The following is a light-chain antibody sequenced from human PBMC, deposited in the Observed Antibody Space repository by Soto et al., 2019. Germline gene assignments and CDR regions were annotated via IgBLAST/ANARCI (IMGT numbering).Light chain of an antibody. CDR2: KAS. Sequence: LRMTQTPSTLSGPAAHSVTISCTASQTISSWLAWYQQKPGKAPKLLIYKASTLKSGVPSRFSGSGSGTEFTLTISSLQPDDFATYYCQHYNSYSEAFGQGTKVDIK. CDR1: QTISSW. CDR3: QHYNSYSEA. J-gene: IGKJ1*01. V-gene: IGKV1-5*03.